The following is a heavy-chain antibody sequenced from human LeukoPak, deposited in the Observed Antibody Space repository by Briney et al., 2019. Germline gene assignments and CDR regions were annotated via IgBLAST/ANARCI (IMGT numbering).Heavy chain of an antibody. Sequence: SETLSLTCTVSGGSISSSSYYWGWIRQPPGKGLEWIGSIYYSGSTYYNPSLKSRVTISVDTSKNQFSLKLSSVTAADTAVYYCARRPLPTYGDYVGRGGWFDPWGQGTLVTVSS. D-gene: IGHD4-17*01. J-gene: IGHJ5*02. CDR3: ARRPLPTYGDYVGRGGWFDP. CDR2: IYYSGST. CDR1: GGSISSSSYY. V-gene: IGHV4-39*01.